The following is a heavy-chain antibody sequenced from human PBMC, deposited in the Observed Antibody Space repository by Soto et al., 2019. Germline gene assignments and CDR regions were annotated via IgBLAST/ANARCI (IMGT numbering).Heavy chain of an antibody. CDR2: VSGSGGST. V-gene: IGHV3-23*01. J-gene: IGHJ4*02. D-gene: IGHD2-15*01. CDR1: GFTFITYA. Sequence: VGSLRLSGTASGFTFITYAMSWVRQARGKGLEWVSAVSGSGGSTYYADSVKGRFTISRDNSKNTLSLQMNSLRAEDTAVYYCAKDLCSGGTCYSGFDYWGRGTLVTVSS. CDR3: AKDLCSGGTCYSGFDY.